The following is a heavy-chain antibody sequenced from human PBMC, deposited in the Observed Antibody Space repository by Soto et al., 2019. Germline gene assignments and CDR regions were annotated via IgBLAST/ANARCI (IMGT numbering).Heavy chain of an antibody. J-gene: IGHJ6*03. V-gene: IGHV5-51*01. CDR3: ARANRGGGNVVRGVGSSDMDV. Sequence: GESLKISCKGSGYSFTSYWIGWVRQMPGKGLEWMGIIYPGDSDTRYSPSFQGQVTISADKSISTAYLQWSSLRASDTAMYYCARANRGGGNVVRGVGSSDMDVWGKGTTVTVSS. CDR2: IYPGDSDT. D-gene: IGHD3-10*01. CDR1: GYSFTSYW.